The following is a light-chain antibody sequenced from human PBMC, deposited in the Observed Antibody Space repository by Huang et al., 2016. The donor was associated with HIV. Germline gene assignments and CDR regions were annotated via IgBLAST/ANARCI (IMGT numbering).Light chain of an antibody. J-gene: IGKJ1*01. CDR1: QNISSW. CDR3: QYGET. CDR2: KIS. V-gene: IGKV1-5*03. Sequence: DIQLTQSPSTLSASVGDRLTTTCRASQNISSWLAWYQQKPGKALKLLIYKISSLESGVPSRFSGSGSGTKFTLTINSLQPDDIGTYYCQYGETFGQGSKVEVK.